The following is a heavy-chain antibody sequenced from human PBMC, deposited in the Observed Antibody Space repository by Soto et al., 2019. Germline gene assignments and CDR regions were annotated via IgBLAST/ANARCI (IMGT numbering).Heavy chain of an antibody. V-gene: IGHV3-11*01. CDR2: INSGGSNI. Sequence: QVQLVESGGGLAKPEGSRRPSGTPPGFTFTDHYMTWIRQAPGKGLEWVSYINSGGSNIYYADSVRGRFTISRDNAKNSVYLQMSSLRAEDTAIYYCARDIRGANWGQGTLVIVSS. CDR1: GFTFTDHY. CDR3: ARDIRGAN. J-gene: IGHJ4*02. D-gene: IGHD3-10*01.